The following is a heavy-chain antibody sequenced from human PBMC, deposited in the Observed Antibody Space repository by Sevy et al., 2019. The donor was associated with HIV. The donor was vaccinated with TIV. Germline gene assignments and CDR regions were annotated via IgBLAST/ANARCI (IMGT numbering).Heavy chain of an antibody. D-gene: IGHD2-2*03. CDR3: ARGTVLLGIVVVPAARGWFDP. V-gene: IGHV1-8*01. CDR2: MSPNSGKT. Sequence: ASVKVSCKASGYTFTNYDINWVRQATGQGLEWMGWMSPNSGKTGYAKRSKGRATMTRNTSITTAYMELSSLRSEDTAVYYCARGTVLLGIVVVPAARGWFDPWGQGTLVTVSS. CDR1: GYTFTNYD. J-gene: IGHJ5*02.